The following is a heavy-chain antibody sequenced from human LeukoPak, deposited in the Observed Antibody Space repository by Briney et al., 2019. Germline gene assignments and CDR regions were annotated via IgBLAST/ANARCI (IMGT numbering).Heavy chain of an antibody. CDR3: ATIKRGSIFGYFDF. V-gene: IGHV4-59*11. CDR2: LFDSVNT. CDR1: GGSISSHY. D-gene: IGHD5-18*01. Sequence: SETLSLTCTVSGGSISSHYWSWIRQPPGKGLEWIVYLFDSVNTKDNPSLQSRLTLSADTSKNQFSLRLSSVTAADTAVYYCATIKRGSIFGYFDFWGQGIKVTVSS. J-gene: IGHJ4*02.